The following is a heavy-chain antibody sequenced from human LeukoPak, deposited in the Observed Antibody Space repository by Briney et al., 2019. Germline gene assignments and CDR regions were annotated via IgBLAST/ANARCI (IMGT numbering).Heavy chain of an antibody. V-gene: IGHV4-39*02. J-gene: IGHJ4*02. CDR1: DGSISSRSDY. D-gene: IGHD2-15*01. CDR2: IYYSGST. Sequence: SETLSLTYAVADGSISSRSDYWGWIRQPPGKGLEWVGSIYYSGSTYYNPSLKRRVTISVDTSKHHFSLTLSSVTAADTAPSCSAIHRRAYCIGGSCYWYWGQGTLVTVSS. CDR3: AIHRRAYCIGGSCYWY.